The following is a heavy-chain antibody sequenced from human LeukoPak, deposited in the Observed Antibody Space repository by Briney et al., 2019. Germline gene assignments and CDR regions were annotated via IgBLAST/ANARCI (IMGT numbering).Heavy chain of an antibody. Sequence: PSETLSLTCAVYGGSFSGYYWSWIRQPPGKGLEWIGEINHSGSTNYNPSLKSRVTISVDTSKNQFSLKLSSVTAADTAVYYCARGGVVVVPAAKQPYDYWGQGTLVTVSS. D-gene: IGHD2-2*01. CDR3: ARGGVVVVPAAKQPYDY. J-gene: IGHJ4*02. CDR1: GGSFSGYY. V-gene: IGHV4-34*01. CDR2: INHSGST.